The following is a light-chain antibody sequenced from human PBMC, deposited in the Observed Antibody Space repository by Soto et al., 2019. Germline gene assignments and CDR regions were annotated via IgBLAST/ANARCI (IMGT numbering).Light chain of an antibody. CDR3: QHSYSSPPWA. Sequence: DIQMTQSPSTLSGSVGDRVTITCRASQTISSWLAWYQQKPGKAPKLLIYKASSVKSGVPPRFSGSGSGTDFTLTISSLRPEDIATYFCQHSYSSPPWAFGQGTKVDIK. V-gene: IGKV1-5*03. J-gene: IGKJ1*01. CDR1: QTISSW. CDR2: KAS.